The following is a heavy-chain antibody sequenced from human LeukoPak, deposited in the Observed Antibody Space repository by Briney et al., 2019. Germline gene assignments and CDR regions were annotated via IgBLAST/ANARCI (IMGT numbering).Heavy chain of an antibody. CDR2: MYYSGTT. Sequence: SETLSLTCTVSGASVSTNYWSWLRQPPGQGLEWIGCMYYSGTTNYSPSLKSRVTISVDTSKNQVSLNMSSVTAADAAVYYCARAGSGWSFDYWGQGALVTVSS. CDR3: ARAGSGWSFDY. D-gene: IGHD6-19*01. V-gene: IGHV4-59*02. J-gene: IGHJ4*02. CDR1: GASVSTNY.